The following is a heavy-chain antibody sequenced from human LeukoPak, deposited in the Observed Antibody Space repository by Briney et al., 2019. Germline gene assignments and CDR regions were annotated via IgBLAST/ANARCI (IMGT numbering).Heavy chain of an antibody. CDR2: IWYDGSNK. D-gene: IGHD3-10*01. Sequence: GGSLRLSCAASGFTFSSYGMHWVRQAPGKGLEWVAVIWYDGSNKYYADSVKGRFTISRDNSKNTLYLQMNSLRAEDTAVYYCAKAFPDPSFGEYAYFDYWGQGTLVTVSS. CDR3: AKAFPDPSFGEYAYFDY. V-gene: IGHV3-30*02. CDR1: GFTFSSYG. J-gene: IGHJ4*02.